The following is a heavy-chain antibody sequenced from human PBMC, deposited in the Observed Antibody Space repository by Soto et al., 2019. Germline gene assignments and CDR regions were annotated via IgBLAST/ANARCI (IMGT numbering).Heavy chain of an antibody. CDR2: ISWNSGSI. J-gene: IGHJ4*02. V-gene: IGHV3-9*01. CDR1: GFTFDDYA. D-gene: IGHD2-2*01. CDR3: AKDIVAHTAMYYFDY. Sequence: PGGSLRLSCAASGFTFDDYAMHWVRQAPGKGLEWVSGISWNSGSIGYADSVEGRFTISRDNAKNSLYLQMNSLRAEDTALYYCAKDIVAHTAMYYFDYWGQGTLVTVSS.